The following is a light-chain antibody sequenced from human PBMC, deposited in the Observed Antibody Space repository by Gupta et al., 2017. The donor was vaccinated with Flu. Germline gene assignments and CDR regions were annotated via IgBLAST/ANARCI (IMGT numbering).Light chain of an antibody. CDR3: QTWDSSTGV. V-gene: IGLV3-1*01. CDR1: KLGNNY. CDR2: QDT. Sequence: SPGQTASITCSGDKLGNNYVSWYQQKPGQSPVLVIYQDTKRPSGIPERFSGSNSGNTANLTISGTQAMDEADFYCQTWDSSTGVFGGGTKLTVL. J-gene: IGLJ2*01.